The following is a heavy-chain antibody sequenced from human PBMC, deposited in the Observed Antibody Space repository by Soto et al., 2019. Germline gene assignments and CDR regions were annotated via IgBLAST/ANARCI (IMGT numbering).Heavy chain of an antibody. CDR2: ISSSSSYI. CDR3: ARAREAGTYYYYYGMDV. V-gene: IGHV3-21*01. Sequence: GGSLRLSCAASGFTFSSYSMNWVRQAPGKGLEWVSSISSSSSYIYYADSVKGRFTISRDNAKNSLYLQMNSLRAEDTAVYYCARAREAGTYYYYYGMDVWGQGTTVTVSS. CDR1: GFTFSSYS. J-gene: IGHJ6*02. D-gene: IGHD6-19*01.